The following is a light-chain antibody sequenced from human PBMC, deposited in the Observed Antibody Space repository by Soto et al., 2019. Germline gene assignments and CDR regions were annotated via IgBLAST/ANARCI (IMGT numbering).Light chain of an antibody. CDR1: SSNIGAGYD. CDR2: GNN. Sequence: QSVLTQPPSVSGAPGQRVTISCTGSSSNIGAGYDVHWYQQRPGTAPKLLIFGNNNRPSGVPDRFSGSKSGTSASLAITGLQAEDEGDYYCQSYDSILSARYVFGTGTKVTVL. CDR3: QSYDSILSARYV. V-gene: IGLV1-40*01. J-gene: IGLJ1*01.